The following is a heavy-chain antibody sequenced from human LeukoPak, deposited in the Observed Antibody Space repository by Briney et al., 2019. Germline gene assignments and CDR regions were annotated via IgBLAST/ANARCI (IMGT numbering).Heavy chain of an antibody. J-gene: IGHJ4*02. CDR1: GFTFSTSA. CDR3: TRDPLRYLRVGHYDY. Sequence: GGSLRLSCAASGFTFSTSARNWVRQVPGKGLKWVSSIDYDSSHIYYAASVRGRITISRDNARDSVYLQMDSLRVEDTAVYYCTRDPLRYLRVGHYDYWGQGTLVAVSS. D-gene: IGHD3-9*01. CDR2: IDYDSSHI. V-gene: IGHV3-21*01.